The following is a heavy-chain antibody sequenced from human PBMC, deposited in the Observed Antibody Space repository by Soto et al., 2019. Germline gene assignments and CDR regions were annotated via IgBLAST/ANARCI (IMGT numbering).Heavy chain of an antibody. CDR2: ISSSRSAI. CDR1: GFTFSSYT. D-gene: IGHD2-2*01. CDR3: AREYCRSISGLFDY. J-gene: IGHJ4*02. V-gene: IGHV3-48*01. Sequence: DVQLVESGGGLIQPGGSLRLSCAASGFTFSSYTMNWVRQAPGKGLEWVSYISSSRSAIYYADSVKGRFTISRDNAKNSLFLQMNSLRAEDTAVYFCAREYCRSISGLFDYWGQGILVTVSS.